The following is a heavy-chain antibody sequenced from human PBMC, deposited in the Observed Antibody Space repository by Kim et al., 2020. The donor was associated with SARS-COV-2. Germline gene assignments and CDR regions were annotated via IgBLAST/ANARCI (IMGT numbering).Heavy chain of an antibody. Sequence: VKGRFTISRDDSKNTLYLQMNSLKTEDTAVYYCTTGGVGGSYYDLAPFDYWGQGTLVTVSS. J-gene: IGHJ4*02. V-gene: IGHV3-15*01. D-gene: IGHD1-26*01. CDR3: TTGGVGGSYYDLAPFDY.